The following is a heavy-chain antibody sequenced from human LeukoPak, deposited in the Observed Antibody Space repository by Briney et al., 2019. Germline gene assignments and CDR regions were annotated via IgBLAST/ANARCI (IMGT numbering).Heavy chain of an antibody. CDR3: ARETHDYGDFGVNY. CDR1: GYTFTSCY. CDR2: INPSGGST. D-gene: IGHD4-17*01. J-gene: IGHJ4*02. Sequence: ASVKVSCKASGYTFTSCYMHWLRQAPGQGLEWMGIINPSGGSTSYAQKFQGRVTMTRDTSTSTVYVELSSLRSEDTAVYYCARETHDYGDFGVNYWGQGTLVTVSS. V-gene: IGHV1-46*01.